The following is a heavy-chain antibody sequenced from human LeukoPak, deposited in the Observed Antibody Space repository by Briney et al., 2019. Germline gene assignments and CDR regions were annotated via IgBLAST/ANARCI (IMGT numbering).Heavy chain of an antibody. Sequence: ASVKVSCKTSGYTFTSFDISWVRQAPGQGLEWMGWISAYNGSTNYAQKFQGRVTVTTDTSTSTAYMELRSLRSDDTAVYYCARVYCTGSGCDNWFDPWGQGTLVTVSS. J-gene: IGHJ5*02. D-gene: IGHD2-8*02. CDR1: GYTFTSFD. CDR2: ISAYNGST. V-gene: IGHV1-18*01. CDR3: ARVYCTGSGCDNWFDP.